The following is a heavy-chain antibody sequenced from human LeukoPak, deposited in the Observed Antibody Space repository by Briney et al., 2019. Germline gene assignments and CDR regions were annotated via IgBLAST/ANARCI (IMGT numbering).Heavy chain of an antibody. CDR3: ARVVGQQLVNNYNWFDP. D-gene: IGHD6-13*01. CDR2: ISAYNGNT. J-gene: IGHJ5*02. Sequence: ASVKVSRKASGYTFTSYGISWVRQAPGQGLEWMGWISAYNGNTNYAQKLQGRVTMTTDTSTSTAYMELRSLRSDDTAVYYCARVVGQQLVNNYNWFDPWGQGTLVTVSS. V-gene: IGHV1-18*01. CDR1: GYTFTSYG.